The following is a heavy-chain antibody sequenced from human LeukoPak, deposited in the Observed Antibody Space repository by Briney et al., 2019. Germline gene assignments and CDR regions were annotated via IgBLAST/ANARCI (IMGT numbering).Heavy chain of an antibody. CDR1: GGSISDYY. Sequence: PSETLSLTCTVSGGSISDYYWSWIRQSPGKGLEWIGSIYYSGSTYYNPSLKSRVTISVDTSKNQFSLKLSSVTAADTAVYYCARDYSQMTTAFRAFDIWGQGTMVTVSS. J-gene: IGHJ3*02. CDR2: IYYSGST. D-gene: IGHD4-17*01. V-gene: IGHV4-59*12. CDR3: ARDYSQMTTAFRAFDI.